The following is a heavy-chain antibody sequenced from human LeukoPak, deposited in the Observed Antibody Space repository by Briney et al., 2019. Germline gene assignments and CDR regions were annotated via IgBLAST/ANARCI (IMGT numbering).Heavy chain of an antibody. Sequence: ASVKVSCKASGYTFTSYGISWVRQAPGKGLEWMGLVDPEDGETIYAEKFQGRVTITADTSTDTAYMELSSLRSEDTAVYYCATYDSSGYYYYAFDIWGQGTMVTVSS. J-gene: IGHJ3*02. D-gene: IGHD3-22*01. CDR3: ATYDSSGYYYYAFDI. CDR2: VDPEDGET. CDR1: GYTFTSYG. V-gene: IGHV1-69-2*01.